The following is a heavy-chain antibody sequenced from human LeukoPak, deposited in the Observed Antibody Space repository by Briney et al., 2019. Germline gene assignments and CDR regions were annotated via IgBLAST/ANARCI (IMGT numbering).Heavy chain of an antibody. V-gene: IGHV1-46*01. Sequence: GASVKVSCKASGYTFTSYYMHCVRQAPGQGLEWMGMINPSGGSTSYAQKFQGRVTMTRDTSTSTVYMELSSLRSEHTAVYYCARGYCSGGSCYSRNWFDPWGQGTLVTVSS. J-gene: IGHJ5*02. CDR2: INPSGGST. CDR1: GYTFTSYY. D-gene: IGHD2-15*01. CDR3: ARGYCSGGSCYSRNWFDP.